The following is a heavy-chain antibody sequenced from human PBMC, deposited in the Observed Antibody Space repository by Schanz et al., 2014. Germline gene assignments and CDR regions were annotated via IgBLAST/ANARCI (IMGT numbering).Heavy chain of an antibody. CDR2: ISSSGTTI. J-gene: IGHJ4*02. Sequence: VQLLQFGGGVVQPGRSLRLSCAASGFTFSSYAMSWVRQAPGKGLEWVSYISSSGTTIYYADSVKGRFTISRDNAKNSLFLQMNSLRVEDTAVYYCASPSGYSDYGTYFDFWGQGTLVTVSS. CDR3: ASPSGYSDYGTYFDF. CDR1: GFTFSSYA. V-gene: IGHV3-48*01. D-gene: IGHD5-12*01.